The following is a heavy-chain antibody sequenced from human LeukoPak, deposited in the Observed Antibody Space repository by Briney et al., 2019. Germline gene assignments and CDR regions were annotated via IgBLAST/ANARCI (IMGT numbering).Heavy chain of an antibody. J-gene: IGHJ4*02. CDR1: GFTFSTYA. Sequence: GGSLRLSCAASGFTFSTYAMSWVRQAPGKGLEWVSAVSGSGSSTYFADSVKGRFTISKDNAKNSLNLQMNTLRAEDTGVYYCARANYDIRGQGTLVTVSS. CDR3: ARANYDI. CDR2: VSGSGSST. V-gene: IGHV3-23*01. D-gene: IGHD3-9*01.